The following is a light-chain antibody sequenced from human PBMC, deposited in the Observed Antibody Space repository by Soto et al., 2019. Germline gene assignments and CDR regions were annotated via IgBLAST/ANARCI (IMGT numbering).Light chain of an antibody. Sequence: ESVWTESPSTLSLARGARATLSCRASQSVSRNLAWYQQEPGQAPSVLIYGASSRAPGTPDRFSGSGSGTDFSLTIRRLEPEDFAVYFCQRYGSSVTFGGGTKVDIK. CDR3: QRYGSSVT. V-gene: IGKV3-20*01. CDR2: GAS. J-gene: IGKJ4*01. CDR1: QSVSRN.